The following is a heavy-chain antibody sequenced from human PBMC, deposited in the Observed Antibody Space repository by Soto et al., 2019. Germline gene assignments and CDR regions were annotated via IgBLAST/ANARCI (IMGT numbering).Heavy chain of an antibody. CDR2: INHSGST. CDR3: AGCNYDILTGYYPFPGYYYYYGMDV. J-gene: IGHJ6*02. V-gene: IGHV4-34*01. D-gene: IGHD3-9*01. Sequence: PSETLSLTCAVYGGSFSRYYWSWIRQPPGKGLEWIGEINHSGSTNYNPSLKSRVTISVDTSKNQFSLKLSSVTAADTAVYYCAGCNYDILTGYYPFPGYYYYYGMDVWGQGTTVTVSS. CDR1: GGSFSRYY.